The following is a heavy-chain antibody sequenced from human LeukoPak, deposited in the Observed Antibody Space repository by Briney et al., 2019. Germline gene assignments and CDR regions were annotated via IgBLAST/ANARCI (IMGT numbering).Heavy chain of an antibody. CDR1: GFTFSSYW. CDR2: INSDGSST. CDR3: TRDQGGIYYFDY. D-gene: IGHD2-21*01. Sequence: PGGSLRLSCAASGFTFSSYWMHWVRQAPAKGLVWVSRINSDGSSTSYADSVKGRFTVSRDNANNTLYLQMNSLRAEDTAVYYCTRDQGGIYYFDYWGQGTLVTVSS. J-gene: IGHJ4*02. V-gene: IGHV3-74*01.